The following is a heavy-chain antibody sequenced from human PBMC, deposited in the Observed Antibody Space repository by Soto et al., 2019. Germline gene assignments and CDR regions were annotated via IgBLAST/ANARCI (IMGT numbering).Heavy chain of an antibody. CDR1: GFTFSNAW. CDR3: TTHFTATQLDEYFDY. Sequence: GGSLSLSCAASGFTFSNAWMNWVRQAPGKGLEWVGRIKSKTDGGTRDYAAPVKSRFNISRDDSKNTLYLQMNSLKTEDTAVYYCTTHFTATQLDEYFDYWGQGTLVTVSS. CDR2: IKSKTDGGTR. J-gene: IGHJ4*02. V-gene: IGHV3-15*07. D-gene: IGHD4-17*01.